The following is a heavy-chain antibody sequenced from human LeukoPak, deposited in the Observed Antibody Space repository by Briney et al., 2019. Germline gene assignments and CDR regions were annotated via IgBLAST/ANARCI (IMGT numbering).Heavy chain of an antibody. CDR2: INHSGST. D-gene: IGHD6-13*01. V-gene: IGHV4-34*01. CDR3: ARFLSGSSWSRVPKRYVDY. CDR1: GGSFSGYY. J-gene: IGHJ4*02. Sequence: SETLSLTCAVYGGSFSGYYWSWIRQPPGKGLEWIGEINHSGSTNYNPSLKSRVTISVDTSKNQFSLKLSSVTAADTAVYYCARFLSGSSWSRVPKRYVDYWGQGTLVTVSS.